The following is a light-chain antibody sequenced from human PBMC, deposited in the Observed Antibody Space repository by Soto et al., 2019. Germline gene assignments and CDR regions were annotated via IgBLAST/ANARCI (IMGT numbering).Light chain of an antibody. V-gene: IGKV1-39*01. Sequence: DMPMTQSPSSLSASVGDRVSITCRSSQNISNYLHWYQQRPGKAPKLLIYAASNLRSGVPSRFSGSGSGTDFTPTISSLQSEDFATYYCQQSYSIPRLTFGPGTRVEIK. CDR1: QNISNY. CDR2: AAS. CDR3: QQSYSIPRLT. J-gene: IGKJ3*01.